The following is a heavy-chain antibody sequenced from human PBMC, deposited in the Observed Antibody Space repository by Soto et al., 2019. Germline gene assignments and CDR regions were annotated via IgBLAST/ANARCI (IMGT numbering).Heavy chain of an antibody. CDR1: GYTFTSYA. V-gene: IGHV1-3*01. J-gene: IGHJ4*02. CDR2: INAGNGNT. CDR3: ARDVGFWSGYSYYIDF. Sequence: ASVKVSCKASGYTFTSYAMHWVRQAPGQRLEWMGWINAGNGNTKYSQKFQGRVTITRDTSASTAYMELSSLRSEDTAVYYCARDVGFWSGYSYYIDFWGQGTLVTVSS. D-gene: IGHD3-3*01.